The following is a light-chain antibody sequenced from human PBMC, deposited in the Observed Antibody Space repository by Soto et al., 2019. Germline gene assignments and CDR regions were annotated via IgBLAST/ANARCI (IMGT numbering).Light chain of an antibody. Sequence: QSVLTQPASVSGSPGQSITISCTGTSSDVGSYNLVSWYQHHPGKAPKLMIYEVSKRPSGVSNRFSGSKSGNTASLTISGHQADDEADYCCCSYAGSSTFPYVFGTGTKVTVL. CDR3: CSYAGSSTFPYV. J-gene: IGLJ1*01. CDR1: SSDVGSYNL. CDR2: EVS. V-gene: IGLV2-23*02.